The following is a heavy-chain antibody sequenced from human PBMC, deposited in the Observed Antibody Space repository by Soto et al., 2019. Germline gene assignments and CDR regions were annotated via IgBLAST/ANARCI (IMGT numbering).Heavy chain of an antibody. J-gene: IGHJ4*02. D-gene: IGHD5-12*01. CDR1: GFSFPNYS. CDR3: VNGSRPITNVRGLMYGRY. Sequence: GGSLRLSCAASGFSFPNYSMTWVRQAPWKGLEWVSSISDVGAATYSADSVKGRFTISRDDSRNTLYLQMDNLRAEDTAVYFCVNGSRPITNVRGLMYGRYLGQGIPVTVSS. CDR2: ISDVGAAT. V-gene: IGHV3-23*01.